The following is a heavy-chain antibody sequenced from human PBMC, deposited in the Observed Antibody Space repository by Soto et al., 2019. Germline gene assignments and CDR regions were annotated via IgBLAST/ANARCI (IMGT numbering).Heavy chain of an antibody. V-gene: IGHV4-30-4*01. D-gene: IGHD2-21*01. J-gene: IGHJ4*02. CDR2: IYYSGST. Sequence: SETLSLTCTVSGGSISSGDYYWSWIRQPPGKGLEWIGYIYYSGSTYYNPSLESRVTISIDTSKNQFSLRLTSVTAADTAIYYCARDISASDGDYWGQGTLVTVSS. CDR3: ARDISASDGDY. CDR1: GGSISSGDYY.